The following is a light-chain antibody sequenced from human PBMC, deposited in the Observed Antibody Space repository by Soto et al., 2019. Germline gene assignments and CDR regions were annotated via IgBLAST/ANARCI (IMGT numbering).Light chain of an antibody. Sequence: EILLTQSPGTLSLSPGARATLSCMASQSVSGRYLAWYQQKPGQAPRLLIYGASSRATGIPDRFSGSGSGTDFTLTISRLEPEDFAVYYCQQYGSSPLTFGGGTKVDI. CDR1: QSVSGRY. V-gene: IGKV3-20*01. CDR2: GAS. CDR3: QQYGSSPLT. J-gene: IGKJ4*01.